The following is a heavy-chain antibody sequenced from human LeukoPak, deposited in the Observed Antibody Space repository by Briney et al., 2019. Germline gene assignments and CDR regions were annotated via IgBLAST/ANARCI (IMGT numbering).Heavy chain of an antibody. CDR3: AKARGSGSYRGFDY. CDR1: GFTFSSYA. Sequence: GGSLRLSCAASGFTFSSYAMSWVRQAPGKGLEWVSSISGSGGSTYYADSVKGRFTISRDNSKNTLYLQMNSLRAEDTAVYYCAKARGSGSYRGFDYWGQGTLVTVSS. J-gene: IGHJ4*02. V-gene: IGHV3-23*01. CDR2: ISGSGGST. D-gene: IGHD3-10*01.